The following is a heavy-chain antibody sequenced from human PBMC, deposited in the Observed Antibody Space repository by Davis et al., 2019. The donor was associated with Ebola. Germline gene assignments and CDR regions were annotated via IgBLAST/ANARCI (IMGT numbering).Heavy chain of an antibody. J-gene: IGHJ4*02. CDR3: ARDPREGGQFDY. D-gene: IGHD3-16*01. Sequence: GESLKISCAASGFTFSSYGMHWVRQAPGKGLEWVAVIWYDGSNKYYADSVKGRFTISRDNSKNTLYLQMNSLRAEDTAVYYCARDPREGGQFDYWGQGTLVTVSS. CDR2: IWYDGSNK. CDR1: GFTFSSYG. V-gene: IGHV3-30*19.